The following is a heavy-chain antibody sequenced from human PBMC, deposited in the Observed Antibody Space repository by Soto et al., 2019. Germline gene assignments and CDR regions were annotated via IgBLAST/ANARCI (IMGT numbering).Heavy chain of an antibody. CDR2: IYYSGST. D-gene: IGHD3-10*01. J-gene: IGHJ6*02. Sequence: SENRSHPCTVSGGSISRKRYYLGWLRQPPGKGLEWIGSIYYSGSTYYNPSLQSRVTISVDTSKNQFSLKLSSVTAADTAVYYCARPRITMVRGGRDYYGMDVWGQGTTVT. CDR1: GGSISRKRYY. CDR3: ARPRITMVRGGRDYYGMDV. V-gene: IGHV4-39*01.